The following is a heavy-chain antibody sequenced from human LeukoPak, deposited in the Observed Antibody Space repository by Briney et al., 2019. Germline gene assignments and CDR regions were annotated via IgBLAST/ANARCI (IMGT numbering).Heavy chain of an antibody. CDR3: ARGGRFDG. CDR1: GFTFSSYW. Sequence: GGSLRLSCAASGFTFSSYWMNWARQAPGKGLEWVASINHNGNVKYYVDSVKGRFTISRDNAKNSLYLQMSNVRAEDTAVYFCARGGRFDGWGQGATVTVS. J-gene: IGHJ6*02. D-gene: IGHD3-16*01. CDR2: INHNGNVK. V-gene: IGHV3-7*03.